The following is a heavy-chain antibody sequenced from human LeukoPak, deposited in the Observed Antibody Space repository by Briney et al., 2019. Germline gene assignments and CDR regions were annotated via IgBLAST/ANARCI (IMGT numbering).Heavy chain of an antibody. CDR1: GGSISSGGYY. Sequence: SETLSLTCTVSGGSISSGGYYWSWIRQPPGKGLEWIGYIYHSGSTYYNPSLKSRVTISVDRSKNQFSLKLSSVTAADTAVYYCARDFGVVTRYNWFDPWGQGTLVTVSS. D-gene: IGHD3-3*01. J-gene: IGHJ5*02. CDR3: ARDFGVVTRYNWFDP. CDR2: IYHSGST. V-gene: IGHV4-30-2*01.